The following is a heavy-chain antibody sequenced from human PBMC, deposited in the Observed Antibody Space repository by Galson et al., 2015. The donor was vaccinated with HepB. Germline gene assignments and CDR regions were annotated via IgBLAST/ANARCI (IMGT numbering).Heavy chain of an antibody. D-gene: IGHD2-2*01. V-gene: IGHV3-9*01. J-gene: IGHJ1*01. Sequence: SLRLSCAASGFTFDDYAMHWVRQAPGKGLDWVAGITWNGETIGYADSVKGRFTISRDNAQNSLYLQMNSLRPEDTALYYCAASATAAPYWGQGTLVTVSS. CDR3: AASATAAPY. CDR1: GFTFDDYA. CDR2: ITWNGETI.